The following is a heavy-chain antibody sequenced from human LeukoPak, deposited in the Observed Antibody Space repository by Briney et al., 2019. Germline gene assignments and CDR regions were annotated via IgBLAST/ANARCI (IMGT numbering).Heavy chain of an antibody. Sequence: PSETLSLTCTVSGVSISSYHWTWIRQPPGEGLEWIGHIYNSGSTNYNPSLRSRVTISLDTSKNQVSLKLISVTAADTAMYYCARKDGDGWGQGTLVTVSS. CDR3: ARKDGDG. CDR2: IYNSGST. V-gene: IGHV4-59*01. CDR1: GVSISSYH. D-gene: IGHD5-24*01. J-gene: IGHJ4*02.